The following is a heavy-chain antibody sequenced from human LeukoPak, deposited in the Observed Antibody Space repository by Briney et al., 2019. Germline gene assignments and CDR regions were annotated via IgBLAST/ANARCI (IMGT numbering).Heavy chain of an antibody. V-gene: IGHV4-59*01. J-gene: IGHJ4*02. CDR1: GGYIRSYY. Sequence: SETLSLTCTVSGGYIRSYYWSWIRQPPGKGLEWIGYIYYSGSTNYNPSLKSRVTISVDTSKNQFSLKLSSVTAADTAVYYCARSWDYETGPFDYWGQGTLVTVSS. D-gene: IGHD1-7*01. CDR3: ARSWDYETGPFDY. CDR2: IYYSGST.